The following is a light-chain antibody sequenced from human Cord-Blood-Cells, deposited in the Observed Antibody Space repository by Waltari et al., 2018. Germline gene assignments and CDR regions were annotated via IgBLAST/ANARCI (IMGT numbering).Light chain of an antibody. Sequence: QFALTHPASASGSPGQPITISCTGTRCDVGGYYSFSWYQQHPGKAPKHMIYDVSNRPSGVSNRFSCSKSGNTASLTISGLQAEDEADYYCSSYTSSSTYVFGTGTKVTVL. CDR3: SSYTSSSTYV. CDR2: DVS. J-gene: IGLJ1*01. V-gene: IGLV2-14*01. CDR1: RCDVGGYYS.